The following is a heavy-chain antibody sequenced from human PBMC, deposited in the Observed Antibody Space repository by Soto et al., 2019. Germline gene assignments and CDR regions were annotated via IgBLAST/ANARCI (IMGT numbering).Heavy chain of an antibody. Sequence: PGASLKISCKASCYSFRFSNYWIGWVRQMPGKGLEWMGSIHHGNSGTRNSPAFQGQVTITGDRSINTGFLELSSLKASDRAMYYCARCRNRRSEDCTDYWGQGTTVTVSS. CDR1: CYSFRFSNYW. CDR2: IHHGNSGT. V-gene: IGHV5-51*01. CDR3: ARCRNRRSEDCTDY. J-gene: IGHJ6*02.